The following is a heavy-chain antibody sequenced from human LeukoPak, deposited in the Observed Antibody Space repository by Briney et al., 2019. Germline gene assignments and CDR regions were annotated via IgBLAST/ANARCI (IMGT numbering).Heavy chain of an antibody. J-gene: IGHJ4*02. D-gene: IGHD3-22*01. V-gene: IGHV1-69*05. Sequence: ASVKVSCKASGGTFSSYAISWVRQAPGQGLEWMGGIIPIFGTANYAQKFQGRVTITTDESTSTAYMELSSLRSEDTAVYYCARDSSSYYYAFDYWGRGTLVTVSS. CDR3: ARDSSSYYYAFDY. CDR1: GGTFSSYA. CDR2: IIPIFGTA.